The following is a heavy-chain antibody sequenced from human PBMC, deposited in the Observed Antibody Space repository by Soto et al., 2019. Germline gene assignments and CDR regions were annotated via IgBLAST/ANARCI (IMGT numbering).Heavy chain of an antibody. CDR2: ISSSSSTI. V-gene: IGHV3-48*02. D-gene: IGHD1-7*01. Sequence: GGSLRLSCAASGFTFSSYSMNWVRQAPGKGLEWVSYISSSSSTIYYADSVKGRFTISRDNAKNSLYLQMNSLRDEDTAVYYCARESYNWNYEDAFDIWGQGTMVTVSS. CDR1: GFTFSSYS. CDR3: ARESYNWNYEDAFDI. J-gene: IGHJ3*02.